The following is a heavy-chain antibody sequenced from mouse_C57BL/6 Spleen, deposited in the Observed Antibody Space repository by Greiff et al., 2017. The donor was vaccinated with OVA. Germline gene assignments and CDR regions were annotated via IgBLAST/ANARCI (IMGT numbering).Heavy chain of an antibody. CDR3: ARSDYGSSYFDY. CDR2: INPNYGTN. CDR1: GYSFTDYN. Sequence: VQLQQSGPELVKPGASVKISCKASGYSFTDYNMNWVKQSNGKSLEWIGVINPNYGTNSDNQKFKGKATLTVDQSSSTAYMQRNSLTSEDSAVDYCARSDYGSSYFDYWGQGTTLTVSS. J-gene: IGHJ2*01. D-gene: IGHD1-1*01. V-gene: IGHV1-39*01.